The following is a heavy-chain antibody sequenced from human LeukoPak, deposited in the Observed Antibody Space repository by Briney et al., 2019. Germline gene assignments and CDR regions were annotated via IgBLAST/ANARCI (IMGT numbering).Heavy chain of an antibody. J-gene: IGHJ1*01. CDR1: GGTFSTYP. Sequence: ASVKVSCRASGGTFSTYPITGVRQPPGQGLDGMGGIIPIFGTANYAQKLQGRVTMTTDTSTSTAYMELRSLRSDDTAVYYCARELGYYDSSGYKFYFQHWGQGTLVTVSS. V-gene: IGHV1-69*05. CDR3: ARELGYYDSSGYKFYFQH. CDR2: IIPIFGTA. D-gene: IGHD3-22*01.